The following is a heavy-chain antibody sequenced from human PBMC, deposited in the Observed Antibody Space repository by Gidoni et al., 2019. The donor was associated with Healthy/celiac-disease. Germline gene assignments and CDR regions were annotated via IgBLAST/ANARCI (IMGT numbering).Heavy chain of an antibody. D-gene: IGHD7-27*01. V-gene: IGHV3-30*18. CDR3: AKSVIHWGDGYNPLDY. CDR1: FTFRIYG. J-gene: IGHJ4*02. CDR2: ISYDGSNK. Sequence: QVQLVESGGGVVQPGRSLRLSCAASFTFRIYGMHWVRQAPGKGLEWVEVISYDGSNKYYADSVKGRFTISRDNSKNTLYLQMNSLRAEDTAVYYCAKSVIHWGDGYNPLDYWGQGTLVTVSS.